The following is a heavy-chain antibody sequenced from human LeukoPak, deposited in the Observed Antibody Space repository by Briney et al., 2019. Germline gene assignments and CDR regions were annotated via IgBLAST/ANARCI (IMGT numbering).Heavy chain of an antibody. CDR2: IYYNGST. CDR3: ARGGYYGSGNDFRFDP. Sequence: SETLSLTCTVSGGSISSYYWSWIRQPPGKGLEWIGYIYYNGSTNYKPSLKSRVTISVDTSKNQFSLKLSSVTAADTAVYYCARGGYYGSGNDFRFDPWGQGTLVTVSS. J-gene: IGHJ5*02. D-gene: IGHD3-10*01. V-gene: IGHV4-59*01. CDR1: GGSISSYY.